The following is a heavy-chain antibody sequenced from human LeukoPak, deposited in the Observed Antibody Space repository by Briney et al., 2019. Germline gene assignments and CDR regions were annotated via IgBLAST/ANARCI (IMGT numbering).Heavy chain of an antibody. Sequence: PGGSLRLSCAASGFTFSSYAMHWVRQAPGKGLEWVAVISYDGSNKYYADSVKGRFTISRDNSKNTLYLQMNSLRAEDTAVYYCARGGADCSSTSCYVGGNGGNPWGQGTLVTVSS. V-gene: IGHV3-30-3*01. CDR3: ARGGADCSSTSCYVGGNGGNP. J-gene: IGHJ5*02. CDR1: GFTFSSYA. D-gene: IGHD2-2*01. CDR2: ISYDGSNK.